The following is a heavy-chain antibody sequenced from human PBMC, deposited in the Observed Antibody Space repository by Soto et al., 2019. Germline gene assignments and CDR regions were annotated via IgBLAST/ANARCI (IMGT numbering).Heavy chain of an antibody. CDR2: YHSGGST. J-gene: IGHJ6*02. CDR3: VSSRHMESGNDYGLDV. Sequence: QVQLQESGSGLVKPSQSLSLTCTVSGVSLNTADTWWSWIRQSPGKGLEFIGYYHSGGSTYYDASFRSRVIISGDTLNRQFSLKLSSVTVADTDVYFCVSSRHMESGNDYGLDVWGQGTTVTVSS. CDR1: GVSLNTADTW. V-gene: IGHV4-30-4*01. D-gene: IGHD2-15*01.